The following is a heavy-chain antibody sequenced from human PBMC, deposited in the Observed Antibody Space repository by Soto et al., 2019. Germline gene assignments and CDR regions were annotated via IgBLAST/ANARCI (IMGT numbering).Heavy chain of an antibody. J-gene: IGHJ5*02. D-gene: IGHD6-13*01. CDR1: GGSISSYY. Sequence: SETLSLTCTVSGGSISSYYWSWIRQPPGKGLEWIGYIYYSGSTNYNPSLKSRVTISVDTSKNQFSLKLSSVTAADTAVYYCARGGDRYSSLLNWFDPWGQGTLVTVSS. V-gene: IGHV4-59*01. CDR2: IYYSGST. CDR3: ARGGDRYSSLLNWFDP.